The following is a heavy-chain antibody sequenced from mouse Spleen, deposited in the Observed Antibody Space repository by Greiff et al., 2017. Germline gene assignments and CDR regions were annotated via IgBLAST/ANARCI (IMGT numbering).Heavy chain of an antibody. V-gene: IGHV2-2*01. Sequence: QVQLKQSGPGLVQPSQSLSITCTVSGFSLTSYGVHWVRQSPGKGLEWLGVTWSGGSTDYNAAFISRLSISKDNSKSQVFFKMNSLQADDTAIYYCARESYYGSSLFAYWGQGTLVTVSA. CDR2: TWSGGST. CDR1: GFSLTSYG. CDR3: ARESYYGSSLFAY. J-gene: IGHJ3*01. D-gene: IGHD1-1*01.